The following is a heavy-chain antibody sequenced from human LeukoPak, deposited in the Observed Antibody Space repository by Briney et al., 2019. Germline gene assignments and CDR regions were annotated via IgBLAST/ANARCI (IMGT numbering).Heavy chain of an antibody. V-gene: IGHV1-18*01. J-gene: IGHJ5*02. Sequence: ASVKVSCKTSRYTFTGYVINCVRQAPGQGLEWMGWISAYNGNTKYAQKLQSRDTMTTDTSTSTAYMELKSLRSDDTAVYYCARAEQQLHWFDPWGQGTLVTVSS. CDR3: ARAEQQLHWFDP. CDR1: RYTFTGYV. CDR2: ISAYNGNT. D-gene: IGHD6-13*01.